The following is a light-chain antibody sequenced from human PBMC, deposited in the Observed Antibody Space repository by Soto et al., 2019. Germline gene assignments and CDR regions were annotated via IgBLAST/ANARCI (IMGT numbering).Light chain of an antibody. CDR1: SSDVGSYNL. V-gene: IGLV2-23*02. CDR3: CSYAGSSTGVV. J-gene: IGLJ2*01. Sequence: QSALTQPASVSGSPGQSITISCTGTSSDVGSYNLVSLYQQQPGKAPKLMIYEVSKRPSGVSNRFSGSKSGNTASLTISGLQAEDEADYYCCSYAGSSTGVVFGGGTKLTVL. CDR2: EVS.